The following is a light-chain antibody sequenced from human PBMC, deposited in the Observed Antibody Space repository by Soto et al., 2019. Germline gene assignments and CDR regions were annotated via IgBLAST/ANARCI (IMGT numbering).Light chain of an antibody. CDR3: QQYGSSPPYT. J-gene: IGKJ2*01. Sequence: EIVLTQSPGTLSLSPGERATLSCRASQSVSRNYLAWYLQKPGQTPRLLIYGASNRATGIPDRFSGSASGTDFTLPISRLEPEDFAVYYCQQYGSSPPYTFGQGTKLEIK. CDR2: GAS. V-gene: IGKV3-20*01. CDR1: QSVSRNY.